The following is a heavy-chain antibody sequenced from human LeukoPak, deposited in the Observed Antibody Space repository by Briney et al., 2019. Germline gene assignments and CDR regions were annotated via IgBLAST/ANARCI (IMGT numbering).Heavy chain of an antibody. CDR3: AAVADQEVYYFDY. V-gene: IGHV3-30-3*01. CDR2: ISYDGSNK. D-gene: IGHD6-19*01. Sequence: GGSLRLSCAASGFTFSSYAMHWVRQAPGKGLEWVAVISYDGSNKYYADSVKGRFTISRDNSKNTLYLQMNSLRAEDTAVYYCAAVADQEVYYFDYWGQGTLVTVSS. J-gene: IGHJ4*02. CDR1: GFTFSSYA.